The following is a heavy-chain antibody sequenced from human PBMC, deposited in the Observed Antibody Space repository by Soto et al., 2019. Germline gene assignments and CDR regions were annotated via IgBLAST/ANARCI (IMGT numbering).Heavy chain of an antibody. V-gene: IGHV3-23*01. D-gene: IGHD4-4*01. CDR1: GFGFSNYA. CDR2: IDSGGGST. Sequence: PGGSLRLSCAASGFGFSNYAMSWVRQAPGTGLEWVSAIDSGGGSTYYAASVKGRFSISRDNSMNTLYLQMNSLRAEDTAIYYCTKEHSNYPDNWFDPWGQGTLVTVSS. J-gene: IGHJ5*02. CDR3: TKEHSNYPDNWFDP.